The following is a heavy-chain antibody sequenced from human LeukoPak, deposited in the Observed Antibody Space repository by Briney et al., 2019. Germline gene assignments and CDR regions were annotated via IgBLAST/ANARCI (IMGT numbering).Heavy chain of an antibody. CDR3: ARDLAVAGTNYFDF. V-gene: IGHV4-4*02. D-gene: IGHD6-19*01. CDR2: VFHSGST. CDR1: GDSISTNEW. Sequence: SETLSLTCSVSGDSISTNEWWSWVRQPPGKGLEWIGEVFHSGSTNYNPSLKSRVTISIDKSKNQFSLEVTSVTAADTAIYYCARDLAVAGTNYFDFWGQEVLVTVSS. J-gene: IGHJ4*02.